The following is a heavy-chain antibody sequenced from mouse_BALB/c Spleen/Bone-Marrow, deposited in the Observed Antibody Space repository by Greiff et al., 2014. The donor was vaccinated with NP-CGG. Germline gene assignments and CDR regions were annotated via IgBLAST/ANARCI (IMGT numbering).Heavy chain of an antibody. CDR1: GYIFSSYW. CDR3: ASWGYDGYCYAMDY. V-gene: IGHV1-9*01. Sequence: LVESGAELMKPGASVKISCKASGYIFSSYWIEWVKQRPGHGLEWIGEILPGSDSTNYNEKFKGKATFTADTSSNTAYMQLSSLTSEDSAVYYCASWGYDGYCYAMDYWGQGTSVTVSS. D-gene: IGHD2-3*01. CDR2: ILPGSDST. J-gene: IGHJ4*01.